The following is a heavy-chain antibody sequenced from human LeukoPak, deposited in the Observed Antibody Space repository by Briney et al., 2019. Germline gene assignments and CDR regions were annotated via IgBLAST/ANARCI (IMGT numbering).Heavy chain of an antibody. V-gene: IGHV3-23*01. Sequence: AGGSLRLSCAASGFIVSTNYMSWVRQAPGKGLEWVSAISGSGGSTYYADSVKGRFTISRDNSKNTLYLQMNSLRAEDTAAYYCAKDEDAFDYWGQGTLVTVSS. J-gene: IGHJ4*02. CDR2: ISGSGGST. CDR3: AKDEDAFDY. CDR1: GFIVSTNY.